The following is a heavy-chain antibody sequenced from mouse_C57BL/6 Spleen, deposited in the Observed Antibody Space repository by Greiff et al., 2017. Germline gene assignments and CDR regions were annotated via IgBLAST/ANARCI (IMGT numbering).Heavy chain of an antibody. V-gene: IGHV1-42*01. CDR3: ARTGGLRRDFDY. J-gene: IGHJ2*01. D-gene: IGHD2-4*01. Sequence: EVQLQQSGPELVKPGASVKISCKASGYSFTGYYMNWVKQSPEKSLEWIGEINPSTGGTTYNQKFKAKATLTVDKSSSTAYMQLKSLTSEDSAVYYCARTGGLRRDFDYWGQGTTLTVSS. CDR1: GYSFTGYY. CDR2: INPSTGGT.